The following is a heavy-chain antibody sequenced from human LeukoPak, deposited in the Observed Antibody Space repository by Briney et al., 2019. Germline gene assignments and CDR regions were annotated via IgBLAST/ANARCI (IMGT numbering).Heavy chain of an antibody. D-gene: IGHD2-2*01. CDR2: IDSTTGAS. CDR3: AKINYYQPYF. CDR1: GFTFSSYS. V-gene: IGHV3-23*01. J-gene: IGHJ4*02. Sequence: PGGSLRLSCAASGFTFSSYSMSWVRQAPGKGLEWISTIDSTTGASYYADSMKGRFIVSRDNSQNTLYLQLNSLRADDTAVYYCAKINYYQPYFWGQGTLVTVSS.